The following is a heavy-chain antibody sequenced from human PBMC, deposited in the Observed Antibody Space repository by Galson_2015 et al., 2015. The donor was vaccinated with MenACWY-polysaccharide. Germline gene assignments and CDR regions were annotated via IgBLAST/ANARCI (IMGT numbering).Heavy chain of an antibody. CDR1: GFSLRTTGLG. CDR2: IYWDDDK. Sequence: PALVKPTQTLALTRTFSGFSLRTTGLGVGWIRQPPGKAPDWLAVIYWDDDKRYSPPLKSRLTITKDTSKNQVALTMTNMDSVDTATYYCAYRRGRWLQFDYWGQGTLVTVSS. CDR3: AYRRGRWLQFDY. J-gene: IGHJ4*02. V-gene: IGHV2-5*02. D-gene: IGHD5-24*01.